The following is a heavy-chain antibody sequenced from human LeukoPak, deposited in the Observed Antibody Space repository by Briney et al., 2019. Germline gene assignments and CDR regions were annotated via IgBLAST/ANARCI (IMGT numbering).Heavy chain of an antibody. CDR1: GNSISSGHY. CDR2: IYLSGTT. Sequence: SETLSLTCSVSGNSISSGHYWGWIRQTPGKGLEWIGSIYLSGTTYYNPSLKSRVTISVDTSKNQFSLRLSSVTAADTAVYFCGRIFILSGFSSYFYHWGQGTLVTVSS. CDR3: GRIFILSGFSSYFYH. J-gene: IGHJ4*01. D-gene: IGHD3-9*01. V-gene: IGHV4-38-2*02.